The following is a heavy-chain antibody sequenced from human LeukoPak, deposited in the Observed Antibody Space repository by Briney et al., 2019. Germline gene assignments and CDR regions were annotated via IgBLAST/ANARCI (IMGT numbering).Heavy chain of an antibody. CDR3: AKEADIVSFDL. CDR2: IDPKSGDT. J-gene: IGHJ2*01. V-gene: IGHV1-2*02. D-gene: IGHD2-15*01. CDR1: GYTFTGNH. Sequence: GASVKVSCKASGYTFTGNHVHWVRQAPGQGLGWMGWIDPKSGDTMYAQKFQDRVTMTSDTSINTAYIELSGLRSDDTAVYFCAKEADIVSFDLWGRGTLVTVSS.